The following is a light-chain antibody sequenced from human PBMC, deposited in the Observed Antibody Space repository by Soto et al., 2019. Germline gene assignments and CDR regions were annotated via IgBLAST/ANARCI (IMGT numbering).Light chain of an antibody. CDR1: QSVSNSY. J-gene: IGKJ1*01. CDR3: QQYDSSRT. CDR2: GVS. Sequence: EIVLTQSPGTLSLSPGERATLSCSASQSVSNSYLAWYQQKPGQAPRLLIYGVSSRATGIPDRFSGSGSGTDFTLTLSRLEPEDFAVYYCQQYDSSRTFGQGTKV. V-gene: IGKV3-20*01.